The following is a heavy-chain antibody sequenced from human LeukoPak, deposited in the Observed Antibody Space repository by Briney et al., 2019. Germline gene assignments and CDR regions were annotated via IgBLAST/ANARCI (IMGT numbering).Heavy chain of an antibody. CDR3: ARRLVVPAASNWFDP. Sequence: GASVKVSCKASGYTFTGYYMHWVRQAPGQGLEWMGWINPNSGGTNYAQKFQGRVTMTRDTSASIAYMELRSLRSDDTAVYYCARRLVVPAASNWFDPWGQGTLVTVSS. D-gene: IGHD2-2*01. CDR1: GYTFTGYY. V-gene: IGHV1-2*02. CDR2: INPNSGGT. J-gene: IGHJ5*02.